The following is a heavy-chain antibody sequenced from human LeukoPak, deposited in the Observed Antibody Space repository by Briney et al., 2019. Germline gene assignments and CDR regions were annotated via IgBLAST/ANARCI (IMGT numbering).Heavy chain of an antibody. D-gene: IGHD3-10*01. V-gene: IGHV3-7*03. J-gene: IGHJ4*02. CDR3: ARWSMVRGVIITHLFDY. CDR2: IKQDGSEK. Sequence: GGSLRLSCAASGFTFGSYWMSWVRQAPGKGLEWVANIKQDGSEKYYVDSVKGRFTISRDNAKNSLYLQMNSLRAEDTAVYYCARWSMVRGVIITHLFDYWGQGTLVTVSS. CDR1: GFTFGSYW.